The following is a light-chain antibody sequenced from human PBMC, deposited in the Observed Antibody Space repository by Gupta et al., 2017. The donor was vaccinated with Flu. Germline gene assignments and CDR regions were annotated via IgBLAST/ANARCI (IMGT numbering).Light chain of an antibody. CDR2: EVN. CDR3: SSFAGSNTFV. V-gene: IGLV2-8*01. Sequence: QSALTQPPSASGSPGQSVTFSCPGTSSDIGGYNYVSWYQQHPGKAPKLMIYEVNKRPSGVPDRFSGSKSANTASLTVSGLQAEDEADYYCSSFAGSNTFVFGGGTKLTVL. CDR1: SSDIGGYNY. J-gene: IGLJ2*01.